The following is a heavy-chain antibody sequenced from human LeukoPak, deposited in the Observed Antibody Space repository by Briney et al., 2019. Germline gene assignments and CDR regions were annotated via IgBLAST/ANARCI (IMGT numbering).Heavy chain of an antibody. J-gene: IGHJ4*02. D-gene: IGHD6-13*01. CDR3: AKAAGKSIAAAGTRPIDY. V-gene: IGHV3-23*01. CDR2: ISGSGGTT. Sequence: GGSLRLSCVASRFTFSSYAMSWVRQAPVKGLEWVSAISGSGGTTYYADSVKGRFTVSRDNSKNTLYLQMNSLRAEDTAVYYCAKAAGKSIAAAGTRPIDYWGQGTLVTVSS. CDR1: RFTFSSYA.